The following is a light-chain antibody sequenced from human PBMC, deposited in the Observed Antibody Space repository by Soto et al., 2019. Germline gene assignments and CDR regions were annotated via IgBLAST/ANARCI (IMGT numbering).Light chain of an antibody. Sequence: EIVMTQSPATLSVSPGERATLSCRASQSVSSNLAWYQQKPGQAPRLLIYGASTRATGIPARFSGSGSGTEFTLTISSRQSEDFAVYYCPQYNNWPGTFGPGTKVDIK. V-gene: IGKV3-15*01. CDR2: GAS. CDR1: QSVSSN. CDR3: PQYNNWPGT. J-gene: IGKJ3*01.